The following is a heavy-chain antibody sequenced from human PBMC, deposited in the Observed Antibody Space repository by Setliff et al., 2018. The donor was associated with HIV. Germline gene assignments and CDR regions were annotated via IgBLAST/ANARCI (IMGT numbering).Heavy chain of an antibody. Sequence: SVKVSCKASEGTFNTHAINWVRQAPGQGPEWMGGITPFFGAANYAPKFQGRVTISVDESMSEAYLEMRSLRSEDTAVYYCARAYYLWPFEFWGQGTMVTVSS. CDR3: ARAYYLWPFEF. D-gene: IGHD3-10*01. CDR1: EGTFNTHA. V-gene: IGHV1-69*13. J-gene: IGHJ3*01. CDR2: ITPFFGAA.